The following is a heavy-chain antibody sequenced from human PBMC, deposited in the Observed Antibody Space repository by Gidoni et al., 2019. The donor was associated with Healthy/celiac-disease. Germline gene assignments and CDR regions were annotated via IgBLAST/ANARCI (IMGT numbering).Heavy chain of an antibody. J-gene: IGHJ3*02. CDR2: ICTSGRT. CDR1: RGPISTYY. V-gene: IGHV4-4*07. Sequence: QVQLQESGPGLVQPSETLSLTCPASRGPISTYYWRWIRQPAGKGLEWIGRICTSGRTNYNPSLKSRVTMSVDTSKNQFALKLSSVTAADTAVYYCARGRSWGGSYFAFDIWGQGTMVTVSS. CDR3: ARGRSWGGSYFAFDI. D-gene: IGHD1-26*01.